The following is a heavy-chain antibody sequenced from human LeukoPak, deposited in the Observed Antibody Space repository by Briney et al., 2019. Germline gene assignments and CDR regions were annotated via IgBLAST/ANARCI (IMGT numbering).Heavy chain of an antibody. Sequence: PGGSLRLSCAASGFTVSSNYMSWVRQAPGKGLEWVSVIYSGGSTYYADSVKGRFTISRDNAKNSLYLQMNSLRDDDTAVYYCAREYGGSYYDYWGQGTLVTVSS. D-gene: IGHD1-26*01. CDR1: GFTVSSNY. CDR2: IYSGGST. V-gene: IGHV3-53*01. CDR3: AREYGGSYYDY. J-gene: IGHJ4*02.